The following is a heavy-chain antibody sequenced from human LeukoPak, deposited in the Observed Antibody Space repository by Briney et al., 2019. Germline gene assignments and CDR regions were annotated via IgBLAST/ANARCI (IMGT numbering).Heavy chain of an antibody. D-gene: IGHD3-22*01. J-gene: IGHJ4*02. CDR1: GFTFSSYW. Sequence: GGSLRLSCAASGFTFSSYWMSWVRQAPGKGLEWVANIKQDGSEKYYADSVKGRFTISRDNSKNTLYLQMNSLRAEDTAVYYCASQIDYYDSSGYSAFDYWGQGTLVTVSS. CDR3: ASQIDYYDSSGYSAFDY. V-gene: IGHV3-7*01. CDR2: IKQDGSEK.